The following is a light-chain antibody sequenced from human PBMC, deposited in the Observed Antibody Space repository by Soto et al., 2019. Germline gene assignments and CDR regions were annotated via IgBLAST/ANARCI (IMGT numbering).Light chain of an antibody. J-gene: IGLJ1*01. Sequence: QALLTQAASVSGSPGQSIAISCTGTSSDVGGYNYVSWYQQHPGKAPKLMIYEVSNRPSGVSNRFSGSKYGNTASLTISGLQAEDEADYYCSSYTSSSTLEVFGTGTKVTVL. CDR2: EVS. CDR3: SSYTSSSTLEV. CDR1: SSDVGGYNY. V-gene: IGLV2-14*01.